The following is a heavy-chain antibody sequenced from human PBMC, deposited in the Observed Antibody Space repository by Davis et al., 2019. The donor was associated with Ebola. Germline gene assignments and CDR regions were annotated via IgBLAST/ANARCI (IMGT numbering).Heavy chain of an antibody. CDR1: GFSFSSYG. CDR2: LRFDGTNK. V-gene: IGHV3-30*02. Sequence: GGSLRLSCAASGFSFSSYGMSWVRQPPGKGLEWLAFLRFDGTNKYYADSVKGRFTISRDNSKNTLYLQMNSLRAEDTAVYYCARNNRGGDWDYWGQGTLVPVSS. J-gene: IGHJ4*02. CDR3: ARNNRGGDWDY. D-gene: IGHD2-21*02.